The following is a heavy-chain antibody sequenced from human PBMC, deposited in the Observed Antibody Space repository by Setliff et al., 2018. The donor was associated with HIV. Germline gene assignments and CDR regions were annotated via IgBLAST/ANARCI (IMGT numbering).Heavy chain of an antibody. CDR1: GYTFTGYY. CDR3: GRGDIVVVTADALLNYYYSDMDV. CDR2: INPNSGGT. D-gene: IGHD2-21*02. Sequence: ASVKVSCKASGYTFTGYYMHWVRQVPGQGLEWMGWINPNSGGTNYAQKFQGWVTMTRDTSISTAYMELSRLRSDDTAVYYCGRGDIVVVTADALLNYYYSDMDVWGQGTTVTVSS. V-gene: IGHV1-2*04. J-gene: IGHJ6*02.